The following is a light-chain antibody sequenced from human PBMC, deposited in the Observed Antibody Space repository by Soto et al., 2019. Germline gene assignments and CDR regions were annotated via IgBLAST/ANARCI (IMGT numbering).Light chain of an antibody. CDR2: GAS. CDR3: HQSVVSRWT. Sequence: EIVLTQSPGTLSLSPGQRATLSCRASESISRDYLAWYQQRLGQAPRLLIYGASSGATGIPDRFSGSGSGTDFTLTISRLEPEDFAVYYCHQSVVSRWTFGQGTRLEI. CDR1: ESISRDY. J-gene: IGKJ5*01. V-gene: IGKV3-20*01.